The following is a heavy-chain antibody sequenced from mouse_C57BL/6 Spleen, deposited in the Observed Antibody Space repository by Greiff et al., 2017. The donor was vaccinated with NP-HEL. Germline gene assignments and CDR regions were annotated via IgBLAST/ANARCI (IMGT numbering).Heavy chain of an antibody. CDR2: ISGGGGNT. CDR1: GFTFSSYT. Sequence: EVMLVESGGGLVKPGGSLKLSCAASGFTFSSYTMSWVRQTPEKRLEWVATISGGGGNTYYPDSVKGRFTISRDNAKNTLYLQMSSLRSEDTALYYCARRDYPYAMDYWGQGTSVTVSS. J-gene: IGHJ4*01. D-gene: IGHD5-5*01. V-gene: IGHV5-9*01. CDR3: ARRDYPYAMDY.